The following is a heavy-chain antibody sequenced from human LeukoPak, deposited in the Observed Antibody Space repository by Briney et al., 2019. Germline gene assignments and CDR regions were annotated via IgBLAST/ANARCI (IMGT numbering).Heavy chain of an antibody. CDR1: GFTFSDHY. CDR3: ARGSLVHYYGSGSYRTRAGFDY. J-gene: IGHJ4*02. D-gene: IGHD3-10*01. Sequence: PGGSLRLSCAASGFTFSDHYMDWVRQAPGKGLEWVSYISGSGSTIYYADSVRGRFTISRDNAKSSLYLQMNSLRAEDTAVYYCARGSLVHYYGSGSYRTRAGFDYWGQGTLVTVSS. V-gene: IGHV3-11*04. CDR2: ISGSGSTI.